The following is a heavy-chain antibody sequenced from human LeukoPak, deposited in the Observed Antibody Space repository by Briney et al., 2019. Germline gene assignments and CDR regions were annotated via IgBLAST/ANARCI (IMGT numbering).Heavy chain of an antibody. CDR1: DGSITSSSHY. CDR2: IYYSGDA. V-gene: IGHV4-39*07. J-gene: IGHJ4*02. Sequence: SETLSLTCSVSDGSITSSSHYWGWIRQPPGKGLEWIASIYYSGDAYYNPSLKSRVTTSVDTSKSQFSLRLSSVTAADTAVYYCARGAFLVGATRVPYYFDYWGQGTLVTVSS. CDR3: ARGAFLVGATRVPYYFDY. D-gene: IGHD1-26*01.